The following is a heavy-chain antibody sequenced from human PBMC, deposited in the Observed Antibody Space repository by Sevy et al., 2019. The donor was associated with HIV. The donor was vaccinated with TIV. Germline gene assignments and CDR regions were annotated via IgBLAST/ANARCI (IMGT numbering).Heavy chain of an antibody. CDR3: ATTREYYQGKRGYFDY. CDR1: GYTLTQLS. CDR2: FDPEDGER. Sequence: ASVKVSCKVSGYTLTQLSMHWVRQAPGKGLEWMGSFDPEDGERIYAQKFQGRITMTADTSTDTAYMDLSSLKSDDTSVNYSATTREYYQGKRGYFDYWGQGALVTVSS. D-gene: IGHD3-10*01. V-gene: IGHV1-24*01. J-gene: IGHJ4*02.